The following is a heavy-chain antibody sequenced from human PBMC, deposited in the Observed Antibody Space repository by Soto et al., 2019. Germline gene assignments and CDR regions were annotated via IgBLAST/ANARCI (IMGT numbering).Heavy chain of an antibody. D-gene: IGHD2-2*01. CDR2: FYYSGIT. CDR1: GDSISTNSYS. J-gene: IGHJ6*02. Sequence: SETLSLTCTVSGDSISTNSYSWGWIRQPPGQGLEWIGLFYYSGITYYNPSLNSRVTVSVDTSKNQFSLKVTSVTAADTAVYYCARLHGYCISSSCHGHYAMDVRGQGTTVTVSS. CDR3: ARLHGYCISSSCHGHYAMDV. V-gene: IGHV4-39*01.